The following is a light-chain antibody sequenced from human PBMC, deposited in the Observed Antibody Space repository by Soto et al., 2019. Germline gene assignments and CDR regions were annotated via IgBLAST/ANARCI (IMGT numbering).Light chain of an antibody. CDR1: QSVNKW. CDR2: GAS. V-gene: IGKV1-5*01. CDR3: QQYSSYYRP. Sequence: DIQMTQSPSTLSASVGERVTITCRASQSVNKWLAWYQQKPGKAPNLLIYGASTLESGVPSRFGGSGSGTEFTLTITGLQPDDSATYYCQQYSSYYRPFGQGTKVDI. J-gene: IGKJ1*01.